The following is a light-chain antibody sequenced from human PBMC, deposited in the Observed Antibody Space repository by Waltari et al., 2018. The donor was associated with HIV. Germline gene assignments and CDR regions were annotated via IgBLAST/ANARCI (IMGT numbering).Light chain of an antibody. J-gene: IGKJ4*01. V-gene: IGKV3-15*01. Sequence: ILMTQSPATVSVSPGERVTLSCTASHSIFNNLAWYQQRPGQAPRLLIYGASTRVTGVPDRFSGSGSGTDFTLSISSVQSEDFALYFCQQYNDWLALTFGGGT. CDR3: QQYNDWLALT. CDR2: GAS. CDR1: HSIFNN.